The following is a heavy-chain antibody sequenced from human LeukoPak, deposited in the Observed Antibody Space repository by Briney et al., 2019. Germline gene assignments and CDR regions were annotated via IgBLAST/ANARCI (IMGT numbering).Heavy chain of an antibody. CDR1: GLNISSHW. J-gene: IGHJ4*02. CDR2: ISYDGSNK. V-gene: IGHV3-30*18. D-gene: IGHD3-22*01. CDR3: AKSSYYDASGYYREYYFDY. Sequence: PGGSLRLSCAASGLNISSHWMNWVRQAPGKGLEWVAVISYDGSNKYYADSVKGRFTISRDNSKNTLYLQMNSLRDEDTAVYYCAKSSYYDASGYYREYYFDYWGQGTLVTVSS.